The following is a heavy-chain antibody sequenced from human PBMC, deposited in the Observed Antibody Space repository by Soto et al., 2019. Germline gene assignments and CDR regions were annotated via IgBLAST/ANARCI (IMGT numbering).Heavy chain of an antibody. V-gene: IGHV3-9*01. CDR1: GFTFDDYA. D-gene: IGHD2-21*02. CDR3: AKAGHGGNSLGAFDI. Sequence: EVQLVESGGGLVQPGRSLRLSCAASGFTFDDYAMHWVRQAPGKGLEWVSGISWNSGSIGYADSVKGRFTISRDNAKNSLYLQMNSLRAEDTALYYCAKAGHGGNSLGAFDIWGQGTMFTVSS. CDR2: ISWNSGSI. J-gene: IGHJ3*02.